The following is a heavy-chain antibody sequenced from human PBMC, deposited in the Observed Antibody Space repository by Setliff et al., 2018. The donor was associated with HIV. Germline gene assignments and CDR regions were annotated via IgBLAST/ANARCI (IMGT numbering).Heavy chain of an antibody. J-gene: IGHJ6*02. Sequence: SETLSLTCTVSGGSIRSDSYYWTWIRQPAGEGLEWIGRIYSSGNTNYNPSLESRVTISVDTSKNQFSLKLSSVTAADTAVYYCAREEKLSAVAGTMYYYYAMDVWGRGTTVTVS. CDR2: IYSSGNT. CDR1: GGSIRSDSYY. V-gene: IGHV4-61*02. D-gene: IGHD6-19*01. CDR3: AREEKLSAVAGTMYYYYAMDV.